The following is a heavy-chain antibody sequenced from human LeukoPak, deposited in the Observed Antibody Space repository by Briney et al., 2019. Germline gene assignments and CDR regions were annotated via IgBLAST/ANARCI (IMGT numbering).Heavy chain of an antibody. CDR1: GFTFSSYA. V-gene: IGHV3-23*01. J-gene: IGHJ5*02. D-gene: IGHD2-21*02. CDR2: IRGSGGGT. Sequence: GGSLRLSCAASGFTFSSYAMSWVRQAPGKGLEWVSAIRGSGGGTYYADSVKGRFTVSRDNSKNTLYLQMNSLRAEDTAVYYCAKGDLGFSSWFDPWGQGTLVTVSS. CDR3: AKGDLGFSSWFDP.